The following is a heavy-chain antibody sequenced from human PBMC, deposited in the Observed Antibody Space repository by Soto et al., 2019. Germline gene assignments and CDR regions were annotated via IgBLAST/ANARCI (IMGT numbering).Heavy chain of an antibody. CDR1: GGSISNYY. CDR2: INHSGST. CDR3: ARSGYSYGDNWFDP. V-gene: IGHV4-34*01. D-gene: IGHD5-18*01. J-gene: IGHJ5*02. Sequence: SETLSLTCTVSGGSISNYYWSWIRQPPGKGLEWIGEINHSGSTNYNPSLKSRVTISVDTSKNQFSLKLSSVTAADTAVYYCARSGYSYGDNWFDPWGQGTLVTVSS.